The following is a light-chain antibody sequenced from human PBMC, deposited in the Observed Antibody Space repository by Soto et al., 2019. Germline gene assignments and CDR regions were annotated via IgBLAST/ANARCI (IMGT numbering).Light chain of an antibody. Sequence: QSVLTQPPSASATPGQRVTISCSGSTSNIEKFYVYWYQQLPGTAPKLLVYRDNQRPSGVPDRFSGSKSGTSASLAISGLRSDAEADYYCAAWEDSLRGVVFGGGTKLTVL. J-gene: IGLJ2*01. CDR3: AAWEDSLRGVV. CDR1: TSNIEKFY. CDR2: RDN. V-gene: IGLV1-47*01.